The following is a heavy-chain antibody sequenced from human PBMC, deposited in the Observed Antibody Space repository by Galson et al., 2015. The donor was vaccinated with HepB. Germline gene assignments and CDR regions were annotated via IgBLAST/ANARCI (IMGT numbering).Heavy chain of an antibody. Sequence: ETLSLTCAVSGASISSTNYWPWVRQSPGKGLEWIGDIYHSGSTNQNPSLKSRLTMTVDQSKNQFYLKLRSVTAADTAVYYCARTGRPSLGLSNSWHTTDWGQGTLVTVSS. CDR3: ARTGRPSLGLSNSWHTTD. CDR2: IYHSGST. V-gene: IGHV4-4*02. D-gene: IGHD3-16*01. J-gene: IGHJ4*02. CDR1: GASISSTNY.